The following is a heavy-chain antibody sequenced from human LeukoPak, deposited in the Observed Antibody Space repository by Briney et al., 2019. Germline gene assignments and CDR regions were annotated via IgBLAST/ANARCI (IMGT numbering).Heavy chain of an antibody. V-gene: IGHV1-2*02. J-gene: IGHJ3*02. Sequence: ASVKVSCKASGYTFTAYFMHWVRQAPGQGLEWMGWINPNSGGTDYAQKFQGRVTMTRDTSISTAYMELSSLRSDDTAMYYCARDGIYSRSFDAFDIWGQGTMVTVSS. CDR3: ARDGIYSRSFDAFDI. CDR1: GYTFTAYF. D-gene: IGHD6-13*01. CDR2: INPNSGGT.